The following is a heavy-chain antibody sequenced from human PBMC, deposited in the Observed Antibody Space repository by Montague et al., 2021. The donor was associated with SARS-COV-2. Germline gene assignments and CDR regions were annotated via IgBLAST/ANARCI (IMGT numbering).Heavy chain of an antibody. CDR2: LHYTGST. CDR3: ARGNYLDY. CDR1: DDSTTSYY. Sequence: SETLSLTCIVSDDSTTSYYWSWIRQPPGKGLEWIGYLHYTGSTNYNASLKSRVTISIDTSENQFSLRLNSVTAADTAVYYCARGNYLDYWGQGTLVIASS. V-gene: IGHV4-59*01. J-gene: IGHJ4*02.